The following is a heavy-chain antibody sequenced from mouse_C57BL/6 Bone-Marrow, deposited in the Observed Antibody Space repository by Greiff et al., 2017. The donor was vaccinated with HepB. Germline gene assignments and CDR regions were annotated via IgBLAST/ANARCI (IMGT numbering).Heavy chain of an antibody. Sequence: DVKLQESGPGLVKPSQSLSLTCSVTGYSITSGYYWNWIRQFPGNKLEWMGYISYDGSNNYNPSLKNRISITRDTSKNQFFLKLNSVTTEDTATYYCAKGDGYDEFAYWGQGTLVTVSA. V-gene: IGHV3-6*01. CDR2: ISYDGSN. D-gene: IGHD2-2*01. CDR3: AKGDGYDEFAY. CDR1: GYSITSGYY. J-gene: IGHJ3*01.